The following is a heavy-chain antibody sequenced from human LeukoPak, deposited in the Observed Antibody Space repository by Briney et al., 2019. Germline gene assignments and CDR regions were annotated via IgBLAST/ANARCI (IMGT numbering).Heavy chain of an antibody. V-gene: IGHV3-15*01. CDR1: GFTFSNAW. J-gene: IGHJ4*02. CDR2: IKSKTDGGTT. Sequence: PGGALRLSCAASGFTFSNAWMSWVRQAPGKGREWVGRIKSKTDGGTTDYAAPVKGRFTISRDDSENTLYLQMNSLKTEDTAVYYCTTDSSGSVDYWGQGTLVTVSS. CDR3: TTDSSGSVDY. D-gene: IGHD3-22*01.